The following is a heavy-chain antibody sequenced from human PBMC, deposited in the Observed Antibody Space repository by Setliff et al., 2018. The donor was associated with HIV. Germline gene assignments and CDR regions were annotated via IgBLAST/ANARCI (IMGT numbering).Heavy chain of an antibody. V-gene: IGHV2-70*17. CDR1: GFSLSASGMC. D-gene: IGHD1-26*01. CDR2: IDWDDDK. Sequence: SGPTLVNPTQTLTLTCTFSGFSLSASGMCVSWIRQPPGKALEWLARIDWDDDKFYTTSLKTRLTISKDTSKNQVVLKMTNMDPVDTATYYCARMISYSPYFDYWGQGTPVPSP. J-gene: IGHJ4*02. CDR3: ARMISYSPYFDY.